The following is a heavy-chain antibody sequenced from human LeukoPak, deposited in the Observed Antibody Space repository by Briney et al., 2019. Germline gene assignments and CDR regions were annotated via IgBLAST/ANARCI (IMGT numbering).Heavy chain of an antibody. V-gene: IGHV3-33*01. CDR1: GSTFSSYG. CDR3: AREKQWLVLWSYYYYYMDV. Sequence: GGSLRLSCAASGSTFSSYGMHWVRQAPGKGLEWVAVLWYDGSNKYYADSVKGRFTISRDNSKNTLYLQMNSLRAEDTAVYYCAREKQWLVLWSYYYYYMDVWGKGTTVTVSS. CDR2: LWYDGSNK. J-gene: IGHJ6*03. D-gene: IGHD6-19*01.